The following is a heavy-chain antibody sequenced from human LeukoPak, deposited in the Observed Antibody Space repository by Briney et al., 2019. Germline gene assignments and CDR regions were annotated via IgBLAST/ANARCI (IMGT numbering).Heavy chain of an antibody. D-gene: IGHD6-13*01. CDR3: AKELPWTGSSWPGGIEY. J-gene: IGHJ4*02. Sequence: GGSLRLSCAASGFTFSSYAMSWVRQAPGKGLEWVSAISGSGGSTYYADSVKGRFTLSRDNSKNTLYLQMKSLRAEDTAVYYCAKELPWTGSSWPGGIEYWGQGTLVTVSS. V-gene: IGHV3-23*01. CDR2: ISGSGGST. CDR1: GFTFSSYA.